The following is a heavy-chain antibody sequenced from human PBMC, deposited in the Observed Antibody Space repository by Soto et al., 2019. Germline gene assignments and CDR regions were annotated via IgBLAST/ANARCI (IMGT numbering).Heavy chain of an antibody. Sequence: GASVKVSCKASGYTFTSYDINWVRQATGQGLEWMGWMNPNSGNTGYAQKFQGRVTMTRNTSISTAYMELSSLRSEDTAVYYCARIPRYYGSGSYPRKYYFDYWGQGTLVTVSS. CDR2: MNPNSGNT. CDR3: ARIPRYYGSGSYPRKYYFDY. V-gene: IGHV1-8*01. D-gene: IGHD3-10*01. CDR1: GYTFTSYD. J-gene: IGHJ4*02.